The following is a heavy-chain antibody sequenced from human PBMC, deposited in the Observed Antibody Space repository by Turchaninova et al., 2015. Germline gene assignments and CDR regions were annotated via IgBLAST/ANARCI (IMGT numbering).Heavy chain of an antibody. CDR3: ARGNYADYGYFQH. V-gene: IGHV3-48*02. CDR2: MSMSGRIL. D-gene: IGHD4-17*01. CDR1: GFTFSSYS. Sequence: DVQLVESGGGLLQPGGSLRLSCAASGFTFSSYSMTCVRQAPGKGLDWVSYMSMSGRILYYADSVKGRFTITRENAKNALYLQMNSRRDEDTAVYYCARGNYADYGYFQHWGQGTLVTVSS. J-gene: IGHJ1*01.